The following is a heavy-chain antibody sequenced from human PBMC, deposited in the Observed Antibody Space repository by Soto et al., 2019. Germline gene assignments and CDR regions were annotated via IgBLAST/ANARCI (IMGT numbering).Heavy chain of an antibody. D-gene: IGHD1-26*01. CDR2: IDYSENT. V-gene: IGHV4-39*01. CDR1: GDCISSSSFH. Sequence: ETLSLSCIVSGDCISSSSFHWVRIRPPPGKGLEWIGSIDYSENTNYNPSHSSRVTIAVDTCQNQLSLKLSSGTAADAAVYYCSRHSLLGPDSLDFWGRRILETDSS. J-gene: IGHJ4*02. CDR3: SRHSLLGPDSLDF.